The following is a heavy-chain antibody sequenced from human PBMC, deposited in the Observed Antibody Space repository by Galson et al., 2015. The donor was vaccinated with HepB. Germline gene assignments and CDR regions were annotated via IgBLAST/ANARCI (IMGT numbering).Heavy chain of an antibody. V-gene: IGHV6-1*01. J-gene: IGHJ3*02. CDR1: GDSVSSNSAA. CDR2: TYYRSKWYN. D-gene: IGHD3-22*01. Sequence: CAISGDSVSSNSAAWNWIRQSPSGGLEWLGRTYYRSKWYNDYAVSVKSRITINPDTSKNQFSLQLNSVTPEDTAVYYCASYYDSSGYGNAFDIWGQGTMVTVSS. CDR3: ASYYDSSGYGNAFDI.